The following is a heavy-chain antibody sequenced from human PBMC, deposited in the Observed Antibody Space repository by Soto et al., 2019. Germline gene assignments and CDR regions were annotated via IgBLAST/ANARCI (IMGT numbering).Heavy chain of an antibody. Sequence: EVQLVESGGGLVQPGGALRLSCAVSGFRFSDYYMDWXXXXXXXXXXWVARIKTRGSNYATEYAASVKGRFTISRDDSXXXXXXXXXXXXXXXXXXXXXXXXXXXXXXFDYWGQGTLVTVSP. CDR3: XXXXXXXXXFDY. CDR1: GFRFSDYY. V-gene: IGHV3-72*01. J-gene: IGHJ4*02. CDR2: IKTRGSNYAT.